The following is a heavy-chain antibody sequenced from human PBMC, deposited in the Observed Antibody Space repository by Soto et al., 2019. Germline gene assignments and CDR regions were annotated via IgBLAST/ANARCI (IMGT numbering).Heavy chain of an antibody. CDR1: GASVKTGGYY. CDR3: ARHNQYVVNRDYGYYYYGMDV. Sequence: SETLSLTCTVSGASVKTGGYYWTWIRQFPGKGLEWMGYIFYLSTTYYNPSLASRIAMSVDTSKNQFSLRLSSVTAADTAVYYCARHNQYVVNRDYGYYYYGMDVWGQGTTVTVSS. D-gene: IGHD3-16*01. J-gene: IGHJ6*02. V-gene: IGHV4-31*03. CDR2: IFYLSTT.